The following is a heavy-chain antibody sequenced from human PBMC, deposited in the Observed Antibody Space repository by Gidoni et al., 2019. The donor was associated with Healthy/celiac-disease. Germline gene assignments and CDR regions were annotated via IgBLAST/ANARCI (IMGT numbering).Heavy chain of an antibody. Sequence: QVLLVASGVGVVQRGRCLRRSCAASGFTSSSYGMHWVRQAPGKGLVVVAVISYDGSNTYYADFVKGRFTISRDNSKNTLYLQMNSLRAEDTAVYYCAKDKDLGPSHGMDVWGQGTTVTVSS. V-gene: IGHV3-30*18. CDR2: ISYDGSNT. J-gene: IGHJ6*02. CDR3: AKDKDLGPSHGMDV. CDR1: GFTSSSYG.